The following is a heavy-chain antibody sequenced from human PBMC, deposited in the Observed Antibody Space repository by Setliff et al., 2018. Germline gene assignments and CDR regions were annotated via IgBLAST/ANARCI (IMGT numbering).Heavy chain of an antibody. Sequence: GSLRLSCAASGFTFSSYAMSWVRQAPGKGLNWVSAVSGGGDTTFYAASVKGRFTISRENAKNSFYLQMNSLTAGDTAVYYCARSSVVGGYSTTYYFDYVDVWGKGTTVTVSS. J-gene: IGHJ6*03. CDR1: GFTFSSYA. CDR2: VSGGGDTT. D-gene: IGHD3-3*01. CDR3: ARSSVVGGYSTTYYFDYVDV. V-gene: IGHV3-23*01.